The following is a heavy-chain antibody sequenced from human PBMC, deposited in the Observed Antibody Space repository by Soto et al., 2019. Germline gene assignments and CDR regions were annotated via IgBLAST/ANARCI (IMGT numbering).Heavy chain of an antibody. D-gene: IGHD1-1*01. CDR2: ISANNGNT. CDR1: GYTFSTYG. V-gene: IGHV1-18*01. J-gene: IGHJ5*02. CDR3: ARDWQLVRGWLDP. Sequence: ASVKVSCKASGYTFSTYGISWVRQAPGKGLEWMGRISANNGNTNYAQKFQGRVTMTTDTSTSTAYMELRSLRSDDTAVYYCARDWQLVRGWLDPWGQGTLVTVSS.